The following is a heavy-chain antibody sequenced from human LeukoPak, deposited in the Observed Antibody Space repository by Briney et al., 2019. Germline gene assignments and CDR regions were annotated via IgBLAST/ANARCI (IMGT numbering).Heavy chain of an antibody. CDR2: IYYSGST. D-gene: IGHD2-15*01. J-gene: IGHJ4*02. Sequence: SETLSLTCTVSGGSISSYYWSWIRQPPGKGLEWIGYIYYSGSTNYNPSLKSRVTISVDTSKNQFSLKLGSVTAADTAVYYCARFSCSGGSCYFGYWGQGTLVTVSS. CDR3: ARFSCSGGSCYFGY. V-gene: IGHV4-59*01. CDR1: GGSISSYY.